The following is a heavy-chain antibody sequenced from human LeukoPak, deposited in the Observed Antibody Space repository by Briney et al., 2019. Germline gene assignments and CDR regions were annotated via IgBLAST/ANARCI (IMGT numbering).Heavy chain of an antibody. J-gene: IGHJ4*02. Sequence: SQTLSLTCAISGDDVSSDSSSWHWIRQSPSRGLEWLGRTYYTSKWTGDSAVSVRSRIAIATDTSKNQFTLQLNSVTAADTAVYYCARLIHLAAAGTNYFDYWGQGTLVTVSS. CDR1: GDDVSSDSSS. D-gene: IGHD6-13*01. CDR2: TYYTSKWTG. V-gene: IGHV6-1*01. CDR3: ARLIHLAAAGTNYFDY.